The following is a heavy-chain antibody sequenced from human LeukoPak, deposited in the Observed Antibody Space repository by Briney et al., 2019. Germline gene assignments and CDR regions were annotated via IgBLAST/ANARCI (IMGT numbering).Heavy chain of an antibody. V-gene: IGHV4-59*01. CDR3: ARGVVTELFDY. J-gene: IGHJ4*02. D-gene: IGHD3-3*01. CDR2: IYYSGST. Sequence: SETLSLTCTVSGGSISSYYWSWIRQPPGKGLEWIGYIYYSGSTNYNPSLKSRVTISVDTSKNQFSLKLSSVTAADTAVYYCARGVVTELFDYWGQGTLVTASS. CDR1: GGSISSYY.